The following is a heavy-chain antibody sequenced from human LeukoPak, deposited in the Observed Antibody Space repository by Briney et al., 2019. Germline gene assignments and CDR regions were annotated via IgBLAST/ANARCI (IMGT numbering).Heavy chain of an antibody. CDR2: ISAYNGST. Sequence: ASVKVSCKTSGYTFTSYGIDWVRQAPGQGLEWMGWISAYNGSTNYAQKFQGRVTMTIDTSTRTAHMELRSLRSDDTAVYYCAKGKQWLDQVFDYWGQGTLVTVPS. V-gene: IGHV1-18*01. CDR1: GYTFTSYG. CDR3: AKGKQWLDQVFDY. D-gene: IGHD6-19*01. J-gene: IGHJ4*02.